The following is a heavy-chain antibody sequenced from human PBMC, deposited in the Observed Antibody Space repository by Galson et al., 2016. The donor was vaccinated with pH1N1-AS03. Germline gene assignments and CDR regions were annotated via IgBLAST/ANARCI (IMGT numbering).Heavy chain of an antibody. CDR1: GYTFTNYG. D-gene: IGHD4-23*01. CDR3: ARGWPDYGGDSFLGWDH. J-gene: IGHJ4*02. CDR2: ISAYNGNT. V-gene: IGHV1-18*01. Sequence: SGKVSCKASGYTFTNYGISWVRQSPGQGLTWMGWISAYNGNTNYAQKPQGRVTLTTDTSTSTAYMELRSLRSADTAVYYCARGWPDYGGDSFLGWDHWGQGSLVTVSS.